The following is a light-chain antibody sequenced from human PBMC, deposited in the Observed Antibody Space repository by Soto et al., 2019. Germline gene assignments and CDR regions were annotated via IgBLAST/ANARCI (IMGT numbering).Light chain of an antibody. V-gene: IGKV1D-8*01. J-gene: IGKJ1*01. CDR2: AAS. Sequence: VIWMTQSPSLLSASTGDRVTISCRMSQAISSYFAWYQQKPGKAPELLIYAASTLQSGVPSRFSGSGSGTDFTLTISCLQSEDFATYYCQQYYSFPRTFGQGTKVEIK. CDR3: QQYYSFPRT. CDR1: QAISSY.